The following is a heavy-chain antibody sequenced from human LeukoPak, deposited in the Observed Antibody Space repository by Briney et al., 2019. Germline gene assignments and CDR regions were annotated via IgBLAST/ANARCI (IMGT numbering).Heavy chain of an antibody. Sequence: PSETLSLTGAVYGGSFSGYYWSWICQPPGKGLEWIGEINHSGSTNYNPSLKSRVTISVDTSKNQFSLKLSSVTAADTAVYYCARDRMVRGVRNWFDPWGQGTLVTVSS. CDR1: GGSFSGYY. J-gene: IGHJ5*02. D-gene: IGHD3-10*01. CDR2: INHSGST. CDR3: ARDRMVRGVRNWFDP. V-gene: IGHV4-34*01.